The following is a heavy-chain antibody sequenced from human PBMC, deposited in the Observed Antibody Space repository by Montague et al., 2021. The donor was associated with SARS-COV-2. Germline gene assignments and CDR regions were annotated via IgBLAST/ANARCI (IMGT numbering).Heavy chain of an antibody. J-gene: IGHJ4*02. D-gene: IGHD3-22*01. CDR2: INANTGNP. CDR3: ARGAYDGSGYPSG. Sequence: SVKVSCKASGYTFISYSMNWVRQAPGQGLEWMGWINANTGNPTYAQGFAGRFVFSLDTSVGTAYLQISSLKAEDTAVYFCARGAYDGSGYPSGWGQGTLVTVSS. CDR1: GYTFISYS. V-gene: IGHV7-4-1*02.